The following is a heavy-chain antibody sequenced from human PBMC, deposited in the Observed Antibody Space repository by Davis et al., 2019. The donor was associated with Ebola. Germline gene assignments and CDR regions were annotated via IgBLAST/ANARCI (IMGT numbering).Heavy chain of an antibody. CDR1: GYTFTGYY. D-gene: IGHD2-21*02. Sequence: ASVKVSCKASGYTFTGYYMHWVRQAPGQGLEWMGWINPNSGGTNYAQKFQGRVTMTRDTSISTAYMELSRLRSDDTAVYYCARAAYCGGDCLWYWGQGTLVTVSS. CDR2: INPNSGGT. J-gene: IGHJ4*02. V-gene: IGHV1-2*02. CDR3: ARAAYCGGDCLWY.